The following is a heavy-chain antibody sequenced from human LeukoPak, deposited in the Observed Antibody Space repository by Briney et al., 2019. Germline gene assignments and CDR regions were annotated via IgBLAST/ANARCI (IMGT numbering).Heavy chain of an antibody. D-gene: IGHD2-21*02. CDR1: GYMFTAYY. CDR3: ARVAICGGDCYFVTDWFDS. CDR2: LNPNSGDT. Sequence: ASVKVSCKASGYMFTAYYMHWVRQAPGQGLEWMGRLNPNSGDTNFAQKFQGRVTMTRDTSIRTAYMELSRLRSEDTAVYYCARVAICGGDCYFVTDWFDSWGQGTLVTVSS. J-gene: IGHJ5*01. V-gene: IGHV1-2*02.